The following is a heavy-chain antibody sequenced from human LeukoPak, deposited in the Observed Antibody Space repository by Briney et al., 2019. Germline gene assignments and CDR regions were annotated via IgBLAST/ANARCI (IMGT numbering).Heavy chain of an antibody. CDR2: ISSSGSTI. CDR1: GFTFSDYY. CDR3: AREGVHPHSFDY. Sequence: GGSLRLCCAASGFTFSDYYMSWIRQATGKGLEWVSYISSSGSTIYYADSVKGRFTISRDNAKNSLYLQMNSLRAEDTAVYYCAREGVHPHSFDYWGQGTLVTVSS. J-gene: IGHJ4*02. D-gene: IGHD2-8*01. V-gene: IGHV3-11*01.